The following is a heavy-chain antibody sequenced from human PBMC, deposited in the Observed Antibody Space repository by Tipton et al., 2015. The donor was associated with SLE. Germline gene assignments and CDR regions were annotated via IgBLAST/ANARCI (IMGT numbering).Heavy chain of an antibody. CDR3: ATGVVVPVAWDAFDI. CDR1: GFTFSSYA. D-gene: IGHD2-2*01. J-gene: IGHJ3*02. V-gene: IGHV3-30*04. Sequence: SLRLSCAASGFTFSSYAMHWVRQAPGKGLEWVAVISYDGSNKYYADSVKGRFTIFRDNSKNTLHLQMNSLRAEGAAVYYCATGVVVPVAWDAFDIWGQGTRVTVSS. CDR2: ISYDGSNK.